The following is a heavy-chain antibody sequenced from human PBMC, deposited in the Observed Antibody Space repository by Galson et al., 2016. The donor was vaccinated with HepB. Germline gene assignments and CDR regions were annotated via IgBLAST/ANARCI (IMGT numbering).Heavy chain of an antibody. Sequence: SLRLSCAASGFTFSAYSMNWVRQAPGKGLEWVSDISSSSDTMYYADSVKGRFTISRDNAKNSLFLQMNSLRAEDTAVYYCARDAYYYDSSGYFCPPFGYWGQGTLVTVSS. V-gene: IGHV3-48*01. CDR2: ISSSSDTM. D-gene: IGHD3-22*01. J-gene: IGHJ4*02. CDR1: GFTFSAYS. CDR3: ARDAYYYDSSGYFCPPFGY.